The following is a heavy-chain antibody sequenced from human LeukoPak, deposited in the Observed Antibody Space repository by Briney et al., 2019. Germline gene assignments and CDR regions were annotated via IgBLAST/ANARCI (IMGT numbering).Heavy chain of an antibody. CDR2: ISSSSSYI. Sequence: AGGSLRLSCAASGFTFSSYNMNWVRQAPGKGLEWVSSISSSSSYIYYADSVKGRFTISRDNAKNSLYLQMNSLRAEDTAVYYCAIGSWSTFDYWGRGTLVTVSS. CDR3: AIGSWSTFDY. V-gene: IGHV3-21*01. CDR1: GFTFSSYN. D-gene: IGHD6-13*01. J-gene: IGHJ4*02.